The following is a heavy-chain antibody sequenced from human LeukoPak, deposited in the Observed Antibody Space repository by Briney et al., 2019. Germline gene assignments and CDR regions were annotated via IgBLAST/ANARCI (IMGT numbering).Heavy chain of an antibody. D-gene: IGHD2-21*01. CDR2: ISSSGSTI. Sequence: PGGSLRLSCAASGFTFSSYEMNWVRQAPGKGLEWVSYISSSGSTIYYADSVKGRFTISRDNAKNSLYLQMNSLRAEDTAVYYCARDMIVAYYYGMDVWGQGTTVTVSS. CDR3: ARDMIVAYYYGMDV. CDR1: GFTFSSYE. J-gene: IGHJ6*02. V-gene: IGHV3-48*03.